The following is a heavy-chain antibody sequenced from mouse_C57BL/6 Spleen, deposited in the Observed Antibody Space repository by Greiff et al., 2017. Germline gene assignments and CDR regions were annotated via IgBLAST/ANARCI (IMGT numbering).Heavy chain of an antibody. CDR3: ARSLYDYLYAMDY. CDR1: GYAFSSYW. Sequence: VQVVESGAELVKPGASVKISCKASGYAFSSYWMNWVKQRPGKGLEWIGQIYPGDGDTNYNGKFKGKATLTADKSSSTAYMQLSSLTSEDSAVYFCARSLYDYLYAMDYWGQGTSVTVSS. V-gene: IGHV1-80*01. CDR2: IYPGDGDT. J-gene: IGHJ4*01. D-gene: IGHD2-4*01.